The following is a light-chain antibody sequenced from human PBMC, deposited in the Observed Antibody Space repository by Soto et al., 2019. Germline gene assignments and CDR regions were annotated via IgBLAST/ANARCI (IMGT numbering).Light chain of an antibody. Sequence: DIQTAPSPSSLSASVGARVTIPCRASQTISHYLQWYQQKPGRAPKALIHAASRLQSGVPSRFSGSGSGTDFTLTISSLQPEDSATYFCQQSYTPPITFGQGTRLEI. V-gene: IGKV1-39*01. CDR1: QTISHY. CDR3: QQSYTPPIT. CDR2: AAS. J-gene: IGKJ5*01.